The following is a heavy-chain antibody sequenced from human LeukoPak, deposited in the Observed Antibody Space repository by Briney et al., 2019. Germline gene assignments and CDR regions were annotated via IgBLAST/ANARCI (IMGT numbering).Heavy chain of an antibody. CDR1: GYTFTSYY. J-gene: IGHJ3*02. D-gene: IGHD1-1*01. CDR3: ARRQTTTDAFDI. V-gene: IGHV1-46*01. CDR2: INPSGGST. Sequence: ASVKVSCKASGYTFTSYYIHWVRQAPGQGLEWMGIINPSGGSTSYAQKFQGRVTMTRDTSTSTVYMELSSLRSGDTAVYYCARRQTTTDAFDIWGQGTMVTVSS.